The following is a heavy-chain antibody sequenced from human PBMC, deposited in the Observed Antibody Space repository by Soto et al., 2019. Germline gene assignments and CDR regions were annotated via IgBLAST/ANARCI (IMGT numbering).Heavy chain of an antibody. CDR1: GYTFTSYG. Sequence: GASVKVSCKASGYTFTSYGISWVRQAPGQGLEWMGWISAYNGNTNYAQKLQGRVTMTTDTSTSTAYMELRSLRSDDTAVYYCARDTEWGYYYDSSGYPKRFDYWGQGTLVTVSS. D-gene: IGHD3-22*01. CDR2: ISAYNGNT. CDR3: ARDTEWGYYYDSSGYPKRFDY. V-gene: IGHV1-18*01. J-gene: IGHJ4*02.